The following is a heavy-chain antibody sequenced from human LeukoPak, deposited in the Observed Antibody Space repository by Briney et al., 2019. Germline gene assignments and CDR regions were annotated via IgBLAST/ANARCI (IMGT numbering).Heavy chain of an antibody. D-gene: IGHD3-10*01. CDR2: INPSGGST. V-gene: IGHV1-46*01. CDR1: GYTFTGYY. CDR3: ARAGRRNWFDP. J-gene: IGHJ5*02. Sequence: ASVKVSCKASGYTFTGYYVHWVRQAPGQGLEWMGIINPSGGSTSYAQKFQGRVTMTRDTSTSTVYMELSSLRSEDTAVYYCARAGRRNWFDPWGQGTLVTVSS.